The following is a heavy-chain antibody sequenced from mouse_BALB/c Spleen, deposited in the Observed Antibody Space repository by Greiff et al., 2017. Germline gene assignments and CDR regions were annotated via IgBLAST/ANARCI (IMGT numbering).Heavy chain of an antibody. Sequence: VQLQQPGAELVKPGASVKLSCKASGYTFTSYWMHWVKQRPGQGLEWIGEINPSNGRTNYNEKFKSKATLTVDKSSSTAYMQLSSLTSEDSAVYYCARDGNYGHFDYWGQGTTLTVSS. CDR1: GYTFTSYW. CDR3: ARDGNYGHFDY. CDR2: INPSNGRT. D-gene: IGHD2-1*01. J-gene: IGHJ2*01. V-gene: IGHV1S81*02.